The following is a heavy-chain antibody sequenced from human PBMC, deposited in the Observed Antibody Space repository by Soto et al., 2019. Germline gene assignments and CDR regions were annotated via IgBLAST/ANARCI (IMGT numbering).Heavy chain of an antibody. CDR2: VYYRGRS. V-gene: IGHV4-39*01. J-gene: IGHJ4*02. Sequence: SSETLSLTCTVSGGSVTNSSYYWGWIRQSPGKGLEWIGSVYYRGRSYSKSSVKSRVTISVDTSKNRFSLSLNSVTASDTAVYFCVSQRTTVPSQAYFDYWGPGALVTVAS. CDR3: VSQRTTVPSQAYFDY. D-gene: IGHD4-17*01. CDR1: GGSVTNSSYY.